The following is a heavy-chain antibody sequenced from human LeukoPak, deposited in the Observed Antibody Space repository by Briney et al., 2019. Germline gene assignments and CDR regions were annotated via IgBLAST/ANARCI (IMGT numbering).Heavy chain of an antibody. Sequence: GASVQVSCKASGYTFTGYYMHWVRQAPGQGLEWMGWINPNSGGTNYAQKFQGRVTMTRDTSISTAYMELSRLRSDDTAVYYCARVHCSSTSCYSYYGQSDAFHIWVQGTMVTVSS. CDR1: GYTFTGYY. D-gene: IGHD2-2*01. V-gene: IGHV1-2*02. CDR2: INPNSGGT. CDR3: ARVHCSSTSCYSYYGQSDAFHI. J-gene: IGHJ3*02.